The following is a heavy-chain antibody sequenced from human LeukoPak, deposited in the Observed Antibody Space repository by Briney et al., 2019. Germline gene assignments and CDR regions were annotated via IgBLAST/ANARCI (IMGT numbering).Heavy chain of an antibody. CDR3: ARELFDFDY. Sequence: GGSLRLSCAVSGFTFSSHWMSWVRQAPGKGLEWVANIKQDGSEKYYVDSVKGRFTISRDNAKNSLYLQMNSLRAEDTAIYYCARELFDFDYWGQGTLVTVSS. CDR1: GFTFSSHW. D-gene: IGHD3-10*01. J-gene: IGHJ4*02. CDR2: IKQDGSEK. V-gene: IGHV3-7*03.